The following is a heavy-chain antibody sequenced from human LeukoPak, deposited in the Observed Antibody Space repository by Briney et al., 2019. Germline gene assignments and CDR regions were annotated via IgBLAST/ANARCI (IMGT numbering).Heavy chain of an antibody. CDR1: GFTFSSYW. CDR2: INSDGSST. Sequence: GGSLRLSCAASGFTFSSYWMHWVRQAPGKGLVWVSRINSDGSSTSYADSVKGRFTISRDNAKNTLYLQMNSLRAEDTAVYYCARANYDSSGYYPLIYYWGQGTLVTVSS. J-gene: IGHJ4*02. D-gene: IGHD3-22*01. V-gene: IGHV3-74*01. CDR3: ARANYDSSGYYPLIYY.